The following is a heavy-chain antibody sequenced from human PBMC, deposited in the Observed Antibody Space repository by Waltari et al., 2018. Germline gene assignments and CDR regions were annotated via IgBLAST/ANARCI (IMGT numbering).Heavy chain of an antibody. D-gene: IGHD6-6*01. CDR1: GGSISSSSYY. V-gene: IGHV4-39*07. J-gene: IGHJ4*02. CDR2: IYYSGSP. Sequence: QLQLQESGPGLVKPSETLSLTCTVSGGSISSSSYYWGWIRQPPGQGLEWLGSIYYSGSPDYNPSLNMRGTISVDTSKNQFSLKLSSVTAADTAVYYCASFKQQLVPGFDYWGQGTLVTVSS. CDR3: ASFKQQLVPGFDY.